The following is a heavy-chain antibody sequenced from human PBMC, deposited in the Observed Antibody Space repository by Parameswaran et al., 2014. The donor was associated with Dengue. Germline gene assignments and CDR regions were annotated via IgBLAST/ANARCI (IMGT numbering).Heavy chain of an antibody. Sequence: WVRQAPGQGLEWMGIINPSGGSTSYAQKFQGRVTMTRDTSTSTVYMELSSLRSEDTAVYYCARPRFGEYTFDYWGQGTLVTVSS. D-gene: IGHD3-10*01. CDR2: INPSGGST. V-gene: IGHV1-46*01. CDR3: ARPRFGEYTFDY. J-gene: IGHJ4*02.